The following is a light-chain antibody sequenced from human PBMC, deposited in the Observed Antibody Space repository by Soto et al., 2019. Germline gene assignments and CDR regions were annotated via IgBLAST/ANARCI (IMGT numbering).Light chain of an antibody. CDR1: QSISSW. Sequence: DIKMTQSPSTLSASVGDRVTITCRASQSISSWLAWYQQKPGKAPRLLIHEASSLESGVPSRFSGSGSGTEFTLTISSLQPDDFATYYCQQYDSYSRTFGQGTKVEIK. J-gene: IGKJ1*01. V-gene: IGKV1-5*03. CDR3: QQYDSYSRT. CDR2: EAS.